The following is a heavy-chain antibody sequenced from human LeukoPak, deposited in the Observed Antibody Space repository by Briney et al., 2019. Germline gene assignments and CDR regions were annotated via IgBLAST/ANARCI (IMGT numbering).Heavy chain of an antibody. V-gene: IGHV3-43D*03. J-gene: IGHJ4*02. CDR1: GFTFDDYS. CDR2: ISWDGGST. D-gene: IGHD6-19*01. CDR3: AKDNGYSSGWFWYFDY. Sequence: PGGSLRLSCAASGFTFDDYSMHWVRQAPGQVLEWVSLISWDGGSTYYTDSVKGRFTISRDNSKNSLYLQMNSLRAEDTALYYCAKDNGYSSGWFWYFDYWGPGTLVTVSS.